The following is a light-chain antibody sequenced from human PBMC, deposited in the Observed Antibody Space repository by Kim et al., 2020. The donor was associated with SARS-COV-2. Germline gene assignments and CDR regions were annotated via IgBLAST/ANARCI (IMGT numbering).Light chain of an antibody. Sequence: APGQTARITFGGDTIGGYRVHWYQQKPGQAPVLVIYYDTDRPSGIPERFSGSNSGTTVTLTISSVEAGDEADYYCRVWHAGGDRVVFGGGTQLTVL. CDR3: RVWHAGGDRVV. V-gene: IGLV3-21*01. CDR1: TIGGYR. CDR2: YDT. J-gene: IGLJ2*01.